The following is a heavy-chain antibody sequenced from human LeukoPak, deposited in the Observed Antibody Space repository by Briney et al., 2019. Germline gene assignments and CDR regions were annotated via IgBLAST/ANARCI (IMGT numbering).Heavy chain of an antibody. CDR3: ARDHRIVSYDLYWFDP. V-gene: IGHV3-21*01. CDR2: ISSSSSYI. J-gene: IGHJ5*02. Sequence: GGSLRLSCAASGFTFSSYSMNWVRQAPGKGLEWVSSISSSSSYIYYADSVKGRFTISRDNAKNSLYLQMNSLRAEDTAVYYCARDHRIVSYDLYWFDPWGQGTLVTVSS. D-gene: IGHD2/OR15-2a*01. CDR1: GFTFSSYS.